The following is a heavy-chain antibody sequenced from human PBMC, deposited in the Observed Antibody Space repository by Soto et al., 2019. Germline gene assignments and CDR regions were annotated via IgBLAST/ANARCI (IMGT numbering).Heavy chain of an antibody. CDR3: AREVPAALNWFDP. D-gene: IGHD2-2*01. CDR2: INPNSGGT. J-gene: IGHJ5*02. V-gene: IGHV1-2*04. Sequence: VASVKVSCKASGYTFTGYYMHWVRQAPGQGLEWMGWINPNSGGTNYAQKFQGWVTMTRDTSISTAYMELSRLRSDDTAVYYCAREVPAALNWFDPWGQGTLVTVSS. CDR1: GYTFTGYY.